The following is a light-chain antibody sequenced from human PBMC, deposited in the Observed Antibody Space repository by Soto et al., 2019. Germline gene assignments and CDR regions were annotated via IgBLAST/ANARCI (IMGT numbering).Light chain of an antibody. Sequence: NFMLTQPHSVSESPGKTVTISCTGSSGSIASNYVQWYQQRPGSAPTTVIYEDNQRPSGVPDRFSGSIDSSSNSASLTISGLKAEDEADYYCQSYDSSNHVVFGGETNLTVL. V-gene: IGLV6-57*02. CDR1: SGSIASNY. CDR3: QSYDSSNHVV. CDR2: EDN. J-gene: IGLJ2*01.